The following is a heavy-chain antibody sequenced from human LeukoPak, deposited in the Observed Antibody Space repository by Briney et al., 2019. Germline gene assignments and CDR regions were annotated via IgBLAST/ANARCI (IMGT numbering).Heavy chain of an antibody. CDR3: ARDLRYCSGGSCSRGNWFDP. J-gene: IGHJ5*02. CDR2: INPNSGGT. D-gene: IGHD2-15*01. V-gene: IGHV1-2*02. Sequence: ASVKVSCKASGYTFTGYYMHWVRQAPGQGLEWMGWINPNSGGTNYAQKFQGRVTMTRDTSISTAYMELSRLRSDDTAVYYCARDLRYCSGGSCSRGNWFDPWGQGTLVTVSS. CDR1: GYTFTGYY.